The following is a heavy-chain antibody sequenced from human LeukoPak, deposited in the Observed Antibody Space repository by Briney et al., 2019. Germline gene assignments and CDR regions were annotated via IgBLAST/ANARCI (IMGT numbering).Heavy chain of an antibody. CDR3: ARGYDSSGFFPD. D-gene: IGHD3-22*01. CDR2: IDTNTGNP. V-gene: IGHV7-4-1*02. CDR1: GYTFSSNA. Sequence: GASVKVSCKASGYTFSSNAINWVRQAPGQGLEWMGWIDTNTGNPTYAQGLTGRFVFSLDTSVSTAYLQINSLKAEDTGEYFCARGYDSSGFFPDWRQGTLVTVSS. J-gene: IGHJ4*02.